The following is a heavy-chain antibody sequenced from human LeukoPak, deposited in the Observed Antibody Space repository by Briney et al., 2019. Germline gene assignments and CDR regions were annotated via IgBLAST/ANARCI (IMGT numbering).Heavy chain of an antibody. CDR3: ARVRVVPAAIPSGYYYYMDV. D-gene: IGHD2-2*01. Sequence: ASVKVSCKASGYTFTSYGIRWVRQAPGQGLEWMGWISAYNGNTNYAQKLQGRVTMTTDTSTSTAYMELRSLRPDDTAVYYCARVRVVPAAIPSGYYYYMDVWGKGTTVTVSS. J-gene: IGHJ6*03. V-gene: IGHV1-18*01. CDR2: ISAYNGNT. CDR1: GYTFTSYG.